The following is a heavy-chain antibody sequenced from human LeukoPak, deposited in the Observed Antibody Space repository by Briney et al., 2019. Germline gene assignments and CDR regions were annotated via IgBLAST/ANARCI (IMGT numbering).Heavy chain of an antibody. V-gene: IGHV4-59*01. CDR3: ARAAAYGATKIDY. CDR2: IYYSGST. CDR1: GGSISSYY. D-gene: IGHD4/OR15-4a*01. J-gene: IGHJ4*02. Sequence: SETLSLTCTVSGGSISSYYWSWIRQPPGKGLEWIGYIYYSGSTNYNPSLKSRVTISVDTSKNQFSLKLSSVTAADTAVYYCARAAAYGATKIDYWGQGTLVTVSP.